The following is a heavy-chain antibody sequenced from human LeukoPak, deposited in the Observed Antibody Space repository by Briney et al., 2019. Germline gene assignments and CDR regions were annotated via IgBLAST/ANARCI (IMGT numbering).Heavy chain of an antibody. D-gene: IGHD1-26*01. J-gene: IGHJ3*02. Sequence: GESLKISCKGSGYSFTSYWIGWVRQTPGKGLEWMGIIYPGDSDTRYSPSFQGQVTISADKSISTAYLQWSSLKASDTAMYYCARLRFSGSYHDAFDIWGQGTMVTVSS. CDR1: GYSFTSYW. CDR2: IYPGDSDT. CDR3: ARLRFSGSYHDAFDI. V-gene: IGHV5-51*01.